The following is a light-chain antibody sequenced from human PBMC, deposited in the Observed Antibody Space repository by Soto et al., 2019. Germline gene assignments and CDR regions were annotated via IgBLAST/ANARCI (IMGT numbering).Light chain of an antibody. Sequence: QSALTQPASVSGSPGQSITISFTGTASDVGTYNLVSWYQQHPGKAPKLMIYEGSKRPSGVSNRFSGYKSGNTASLTISWLQAEDEADYYCCSYAGRTTVVFGGGTKLTVL. V-gene: IGLV2-23*01. CDR1: ASDVGTYNL. CDR2: EGS. CDR3: CSYAGRTTVV. J-gene: IGLJ2*01.